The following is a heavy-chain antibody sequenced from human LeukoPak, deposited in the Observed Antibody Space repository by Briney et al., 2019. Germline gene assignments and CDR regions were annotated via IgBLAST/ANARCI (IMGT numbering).Heavy chain of an antibody. CDR3: ARRRFLEWAYMDV. J-gene: IGHJ6*03. CDR1: GGSFSGYY. D-gene: IGHD3-3*01. Sequence: TSETLSLTCGVHGGSFSGYYWGWIRQPPGKGLEWIGSIYYSGSTYYNPSLKSRVTISVDTSKNQFSLKLSSVTAADTAVYYCARRRFLEWAYMDVWGKGTTVTVSS. V-gene: IGHV4-39*01. CDR2: IYYSGST.